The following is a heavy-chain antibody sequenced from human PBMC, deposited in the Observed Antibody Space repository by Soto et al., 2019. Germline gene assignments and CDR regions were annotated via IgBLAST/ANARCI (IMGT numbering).Heavy chain of an antibody. CDR3: ERLAYYDFWSGYYPIPNNWFDP. J-gene: IGHJ5*02. Sequence: KPSETVSLTCAVSRGSISSSNWWSGVRQPPGKGLEWIGEIYHSGSTNYNPSLKSRVTISVDKSKNQFSLKLSSVTAADTAVYYCERLAYYDFWSGYYPIPNNWFDPWGQGTLVTVSS. CDR2: IYHSGST. D-gene: IGHD3-3*01. CDR1: RGSISSSNW. V-gene: IGHV4-4*02.